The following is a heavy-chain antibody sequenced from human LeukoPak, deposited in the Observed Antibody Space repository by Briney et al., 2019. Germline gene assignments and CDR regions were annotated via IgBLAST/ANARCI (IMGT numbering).Heavy chain of an antibody. D-gene: IGHD3-10*01. CDR3: ARDLGGQEMVRGKGWFDP. V-gene: IGHV3-30*03. Sequence: GGSLRLSCAASGFTFSSYGMHWVRQAPGKGLEWVAVISYDGSNKYYADSVKGRFTISRDTSKNTLYLHMNSLRAEDTAVYYCARDLGGQEMVRGKGWFDPWGQGTLVTVSS. CDR1: GFTFSSYG. J-gene: IGHJ5*02. CDR2: ISYDGSNK.